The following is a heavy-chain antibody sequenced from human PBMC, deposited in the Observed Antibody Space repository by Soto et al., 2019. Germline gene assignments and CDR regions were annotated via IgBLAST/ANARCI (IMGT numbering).Heavy chain of an antibody. Sequence: ASVKVSCKASGYTLSNYYMHWVRQAPGQGLEWVGIINPSAGSTSYAQKFQGRVTMTRDTSTSTVYMELSSLRSEDTAVYYCARGRYYDYDYGGQGTLAPASS. CDR2: INPSAGST. D-gene: IGHD3-16*01. V-gene: IGHV1-46*01. J-gene: IGHJ4*02. CDR1: GYTLSNYY. CDR3: ARGRYYDYDY.